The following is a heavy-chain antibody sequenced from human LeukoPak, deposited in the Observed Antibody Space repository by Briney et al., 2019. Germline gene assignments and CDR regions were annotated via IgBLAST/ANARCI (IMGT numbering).Heavy chain of an antibody. CDR1: GFTLDEYT. Sequence: GGSLRLSCVASGFTLDEYTMQWVGHRPGKGGGRVSDISWNGGRVGYADSVRGRFNISRDHAKNSLYLQMNSLRVEDTALYYCAKSLWSPYGSGSSHTGLDLWGQGTTVTVSS. D-gene: IGHD3-10*01. CDR3: AKSLWSPYGSGSSHTGLDL. CDR2: ISWNGGRV. J-gene: IGHJ6*02. V-gene: IGHV3-9*01.